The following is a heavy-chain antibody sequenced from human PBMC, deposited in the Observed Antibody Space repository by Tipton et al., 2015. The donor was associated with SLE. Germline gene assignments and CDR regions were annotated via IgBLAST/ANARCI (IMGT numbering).Heavy chain of an antibody. CDR2: IRSKANSYAT. J-gene: IGHJ4*02. CDR1: GFTFSGAA. CDR3: TRPHDDLPEGYFDY. Sequence: SLRLSCAASGFTFSGAAMHWVRQASGKGLEWVGRIRSKANSYATAYAASVKGRFTISRDDSKNTAYLQMNSLKTEDTAVYYCTRPHDDLPEGYFDYWGQGTLVTVSS. V-gene: IGHV3-73*01. D-gene: IGHD3-3*01.